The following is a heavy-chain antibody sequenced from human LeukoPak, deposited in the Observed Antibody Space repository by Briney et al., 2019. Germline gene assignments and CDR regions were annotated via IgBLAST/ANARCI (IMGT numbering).Heavy chain of an antibody. CDR3: AKDFTYGSGSYYYFDY. D-gene: IGHD3-10*01. CDR2: IRYDGSNK. V-gene: IGHV3-30*02. CDR1: GFTFSNSA. Sequence: GGSLRLSCAASGFTFSNSAMHWVRQAPGKGLEWVAFIRYDGSNKYYADSVKGRFTISRDNSKNTLYLQMNSLRAEDTAVYYCAKDFTYGSGSYYYFDYWGQGTLVTVSS. J-gene: IGHJ4*02.